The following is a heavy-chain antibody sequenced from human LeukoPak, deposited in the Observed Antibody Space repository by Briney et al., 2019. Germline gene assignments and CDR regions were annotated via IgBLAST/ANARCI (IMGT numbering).Heavy chain of an antibody. V-gene: IGHV3-23*01. D-gene: IGHD3-10*01. Sequence: PGGSLRLSCAASGFTFSSYAMSWVRQAPGKGLEWVSAISGSGATTYYADSVKGRFTISRDKSNNTLYLQMNCLRAEDTAVYYCAKDYAYYYGSGIGGFDYWGQGTLVTVSS. CDR2: ISGSGATT. CDR3: AKDYAYYYGSGIGGFDY. CDR1: GFTFSSYA. J-gene: IGHJ4*02.